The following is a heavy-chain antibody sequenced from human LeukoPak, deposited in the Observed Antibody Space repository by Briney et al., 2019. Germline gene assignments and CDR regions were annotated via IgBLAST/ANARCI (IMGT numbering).Heavy chain of an antibody. Sequence: GGSLRLSCAASGVTFSTYEMNWVRQAPGKGLEWVSYISTSGTTIYYADSVKGRFTISRDNAKNSLYLQMNSLRAEDTAVYYCARVLYQPTYKDAFDIWGQGTMVTVSS. CDR3: ARVLYQPTYKDAFDI. CDR2: ISTSGTTI. V-gene: IGHV3-48*03. J-gene: IGHJ3*02. D-gene: IGHD2-2*01. CDR1: GVTFSTYE.